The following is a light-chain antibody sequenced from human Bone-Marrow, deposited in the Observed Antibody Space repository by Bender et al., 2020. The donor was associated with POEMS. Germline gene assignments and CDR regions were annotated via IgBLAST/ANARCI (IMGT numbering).Light chain of an antibody. CDR1: SSDVGSSNL. V-gene: IGLV2-14*02. CDR2: EVT. J-gene: IGLJ2*01. Sequence: QSALTQPASVSGSPGQSITISCTGTSSDVGSSNLVSWYQQHPGKAPKLLIYEVTNRPSGVPDRFSGSTSGNTASLTVSRLQAEDEADYYCSTYLGSSKWVFGGGTKLTVL. CDR3: STYLGSSKWV.